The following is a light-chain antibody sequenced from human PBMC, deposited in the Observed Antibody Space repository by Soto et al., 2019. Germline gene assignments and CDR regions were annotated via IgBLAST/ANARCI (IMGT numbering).Light chain of an antibody. J-gene: IGLJ7*01. CDR1: SSDVGSYNL. V-gene: IGLV2-23*03. Sequence: QSVLTQPASVSGSPGQSITISCTGTSSDVGSYNLVSWYQQHPGKAPKLMIYEGSKRPSGVSNRFSGSKSGNSVSLTISGLQAEDEADYYCCSYAGSSTFGAVFGGGTQLTVL. CDR3: CSYAGSSTFGAV. CDR2: EGS.